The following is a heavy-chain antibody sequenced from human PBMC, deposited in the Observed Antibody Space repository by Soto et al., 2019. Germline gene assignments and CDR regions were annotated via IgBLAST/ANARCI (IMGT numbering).Heavy chain of an antibody. J-gene: IGHJ4*02. Sequence: PSETLSLTCTVSGSSINSSGYYWGWIRQPPGKGLEWIGGMFYGVSTYYNPSLKSRVTVSVDTSKNQFSLNLRSVTAADTAVYYCAREGALRLPSDYWGQGTLVTVSS. CDR2: MFYGVST. CDR3: AREGALRLPSDY. V-gene: IGHV4-39*02. CDR1: GSSINSSGYY. D-gene: IGHD3-16*01.